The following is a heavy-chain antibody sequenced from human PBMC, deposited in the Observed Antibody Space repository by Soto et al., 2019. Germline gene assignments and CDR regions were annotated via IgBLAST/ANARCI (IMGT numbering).Heavy chain of an antibody. Sequence: SETLSLTCTVSGGSISSYYWSWIRQPAGKGLEWVGRIYTSGSTNYNPSLKSRVTMSVDTSKNQFSLKLSSVTAADTAVYYCARDRGDTVTQTNWFDPWGQGTLVTVSS. CDR1: GGSISSYY. CDR2: IYTSGST. J-gene: IGHJ5*02. V-gene: IGHV4-4*07. D-gene: IGHD4-4*01. CDR3: ARDRGDTVTQTNWFDP.